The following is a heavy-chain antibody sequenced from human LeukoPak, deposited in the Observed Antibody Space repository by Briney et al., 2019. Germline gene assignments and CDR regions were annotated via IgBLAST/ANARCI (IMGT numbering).Heavy chain of an antibody. CDR2: IFHSGST. V-gene: IGHV4-38-2*02. Sequence: PSETLSLTCTVSGYSISSGSYWGWVRQSPGKGLEWIGSIFHSGSTYYNPSLKSRVTISVDTSKNQFSLKVTSVTAADTAIYCCARGGQYMSASWYRSVYYHFDVWGKGTTVIVSS. CDR3: ARGGQYMSASWYRSVYYHFDV. J-gene: IGHJ6*03. D-gene: IGHD6-13*01. CDR1: GYSISSGSY.